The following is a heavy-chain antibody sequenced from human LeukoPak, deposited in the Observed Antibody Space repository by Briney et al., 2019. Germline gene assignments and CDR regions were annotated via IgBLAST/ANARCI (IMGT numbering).Heavy chain of an antibody. J-gene: IGHJ6*03. V-gene: IGHV3-7*01. Sequence: PGGSLRLSCAASGFTFSNYWMNWVRQAPGKGLEWVANIKQDGSEKYYVDSVEGRFTVSRDNTKNSLYLQMNSLRAEDTAVYYCAKAGNLGGSDYLYYYYYMDVWGKGTTVTISS. CDR3: AKAGNLGGSDYLYYYYYMDV. D-gene: IGHD1-26*01. CDR2: IKQDGSEK. CDR1: GFTFSNYW.